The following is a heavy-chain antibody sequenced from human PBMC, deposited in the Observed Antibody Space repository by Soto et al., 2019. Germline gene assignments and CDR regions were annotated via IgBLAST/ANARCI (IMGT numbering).Heavy chain of an antibody. CDR1: GGTFSSYT. CDR3: ASDYGDYHAFDI. Sequence: QVQLVQSGAEVKRPGSSVKVSFKASGGTFSSYTISWVRQAPGQGLEWMGRIIPILGIANYAQKFQGRVTITADKSTSTAYMELSSLRSEDTAVYYCASDYGDYHAFDIWGQGTMVTVSS. J-gene: IGHJ3*02. D-gene: IGHD4-17*01. V-gene: IGHV1-69*02. CDR2: IIPILGIA.